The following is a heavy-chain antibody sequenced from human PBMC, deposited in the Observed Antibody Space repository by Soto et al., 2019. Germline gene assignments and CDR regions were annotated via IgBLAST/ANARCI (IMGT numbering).Heavy chain of an antibody. CDR2: INSDGSST. Sequence: GGSLRLSCAASGFTFSSYWMHWVRQAPGKGLVWVSRINSDGSSTSYADSVKGRFTISRDNAKNTRYLQMNSLRAEDTAVYYCAREYYDFWSGSYYYYGMDVWGQGTTVTVSS. D-gene: IGHD3-3*01. J-gene: IGHJ6*02. CDR3: AREYYDFWSGSYYYYGMDV. V-gene: IGHV3-74*01. CDR1: GFTFSSYW.